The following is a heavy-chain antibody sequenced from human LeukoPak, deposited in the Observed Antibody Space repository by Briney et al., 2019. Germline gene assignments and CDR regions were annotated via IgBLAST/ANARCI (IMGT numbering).Heavy chain of an antibody. CDR3: AVGYCSSTSCYTHWFDP. Sequence: VASVKVSCKASGGTFSSYAISWVRQAPGQGLEWMGGIIPIFGTANYAQKFQGRVTITTDESTSTAYMELSSLRSEDTAVYYCAVGYCSSTSCYTHWFDPWGQGTLVTVSS. V-gene: IGHV1-69*05. J-gene: IGHJ5*02. CDR2: IIPIFGTA. D-gene: IGHD2-2*02. CDR1: GGTFSSYA.